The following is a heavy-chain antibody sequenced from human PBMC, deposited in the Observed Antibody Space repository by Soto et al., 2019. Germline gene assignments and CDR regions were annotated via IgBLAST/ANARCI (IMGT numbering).Heavy chain of an antibody. CDR1: GGSISSGGYY. CDR2: IYYSGST. CDR3: ARALNRYYYDSSGSFGPS. J-gene: IGHJ4*02. D-gene: IGHD3-22*01. Sequence: SETLSLTCTVSGGSISSGGYYWSWIRQHPGKGLEWIGYIYYSGSTYYNPSLKSRVTISVDTSKNQFSLKLSSVTAADTAVYYCARALNRYYYDSSGSFGPSWGQGTLVTVS. V-gene: IGHV4-31*03.